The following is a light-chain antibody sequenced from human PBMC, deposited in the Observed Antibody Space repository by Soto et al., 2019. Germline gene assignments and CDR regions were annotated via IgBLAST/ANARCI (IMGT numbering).Light chain of an antibody. V-gene: IGLV2-8*01. CDR2: EVN. Sequence: QSALTQPPSASGSPGQSVTISCTGTSSDVGGYNYVSWYQQHPGKAPKLMIYEVNKRPSGVPDRFSGSKSGNTASLTVSGLQAEYEADYCCSSYAGSNNVVFGGGTQLTVL. J-gene: IGLJ2*01. CDR3: SSYAGSNNVV. CDR1: SSDVGGYNY.